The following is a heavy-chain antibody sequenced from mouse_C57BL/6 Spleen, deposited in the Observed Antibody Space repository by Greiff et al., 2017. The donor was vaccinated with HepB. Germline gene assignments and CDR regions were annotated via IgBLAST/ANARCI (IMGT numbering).Heavy chain of an antibody. CDR1: GYTFTDYN. D-gene: IGHD2-3*01. J-gene: IGHJ2*01. Sequence: VQLQQSGPELVKPGASVKIPCKASGYTFTDYNMHWVKQSHGKSLEWIGDINPNNGGTIYNQKFKGKATLTVDNSSRTAYMQLRSLTSEDTAVYYCARSIYDGYYVHFDYWGQGTTLTVSS. CDR3: ARSIYDGYYVHFDY. V-gene: IGHV1-18*01. CDR2: INPNNGGT.